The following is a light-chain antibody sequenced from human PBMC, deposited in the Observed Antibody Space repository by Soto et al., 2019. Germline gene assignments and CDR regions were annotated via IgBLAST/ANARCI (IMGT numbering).Light chain of an antibody. CDR2: AAS. Sequence: DIQMTQSPSSVSASVGDRVTITCRASQDISSWLAWYQQKPGKAPKLLIYAASSLPSGVTSRFSGSGSGTDFTLTISSLQPEDFVTYYCQQANSFPYTFGQGTKLEIK. J-gene: IGKJ2*01. CDR3: QQANSFPYT. CDR1: QDISSW. V-gene: IGKV1D-12*01.